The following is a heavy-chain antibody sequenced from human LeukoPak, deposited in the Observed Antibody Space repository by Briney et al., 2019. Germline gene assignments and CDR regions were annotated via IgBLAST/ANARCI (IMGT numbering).Heavy chain of an antibody. CDR2: MNPNSGNT. CDR3: ARMYSSSWTQYAFDI. CDR1: GYTFTSYD. V-gene: IGHV1-8*01. D-gene: IGHD6-13*01. Sequence: GASVKVSCKASGYTFTSYDINWVRQATGQGLEWMGWMNPNSGNTGYAQKFQGRVTMTRNTSISTAYMELSSLRSEDTAVYYYARMYSSSWTQYAFDIWGQGAMVTVSS. J-gene: IGHJ3*02.